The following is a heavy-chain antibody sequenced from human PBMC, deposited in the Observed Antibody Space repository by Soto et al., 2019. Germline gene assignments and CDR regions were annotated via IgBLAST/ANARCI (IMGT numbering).Heavy chain of an antibody. CDR3: ARDLAYCGGDCYAYYYYGMDV. CDR2: IWYDGSNK. CDR1: GFTFSSYG. Sequence: QVQLVESGGGVVQPGRSLRLSCAASGFTFSSYGMHWVRQAPGKGLEWVAVIWYDGSNKYYADSVKGRFTISRDNYKNTLYLQMNSLRAEDTAVYYCARDLAYCGGDCYAYYYYGMDVWGQGTTVTVSS. V-gene: IGHV3-33*01. J-gene: IGHJ6*02. D-gene: IGHD2-21*02.